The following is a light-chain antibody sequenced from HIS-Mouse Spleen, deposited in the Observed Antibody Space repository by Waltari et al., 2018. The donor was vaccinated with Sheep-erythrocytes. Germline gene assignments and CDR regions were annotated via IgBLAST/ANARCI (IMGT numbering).Light chain of an antibody. Sequence: QSALTQPASVSGSPGQSITIPCPGTRSDVGSHHLVSWYQQHPGKAPKLMIYEGSKRPSGVSNRFSGSKSGNTASLTISGLQAEDEADYYCCSYAGSSTPWVFGGGTKLTVL. CDR1: RSDVGSHHL. CDR3: CSYAGSSTPWV. CDR2: EGS. V-gene: IGLV2-23*01. J-gene: IGLJ3*02.